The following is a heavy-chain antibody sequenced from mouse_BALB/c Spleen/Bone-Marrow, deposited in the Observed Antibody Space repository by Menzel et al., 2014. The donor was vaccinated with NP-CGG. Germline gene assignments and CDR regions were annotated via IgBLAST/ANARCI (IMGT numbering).Heavy chain of an antibody. CDR1: GYTFXSYW. CDR3: ARYYYAMDY. CDR2: IYPGDGDT. V-gene: IGHV1-87*01. Sequence: VQLQQSGAELARPGASVKLSCKASGYTFXSYWMQWVKQRPGQGLEWIGAIYPGDGDTRYTQKFKGKATLTANKSSSTAYMQLSSLASEDSAVYYCARYYYAMDYWGQGTSVTVSS. J-gene: IGHJ4*01.